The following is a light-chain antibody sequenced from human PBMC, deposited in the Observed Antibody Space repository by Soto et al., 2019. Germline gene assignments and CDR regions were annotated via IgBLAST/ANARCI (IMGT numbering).Light chain of an antibody. CDR3: QQYNSYPWT. Sequence: DIPMTQSPSTLSSSVGDIATITCRASQSISSRLAWYQQKPGKAPKLLIYKASSLESGVPSRFSGSGSGTEFTLTISSLQPDDFATYYCQQYNSYPWTFGPGTKLEIK. CDR2: KAS. V-gene: IGKV1-5*03. CDR1: QSISSR. J-gene: IGKJ1*01.